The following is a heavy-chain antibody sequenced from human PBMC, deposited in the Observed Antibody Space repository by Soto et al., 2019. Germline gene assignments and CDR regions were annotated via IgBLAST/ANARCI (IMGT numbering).Heavy chain of an antibody. V-gene: IGHV4-31*03. CDR3: ARRDGLHVDAYY. Sequence: SETLSLTCTVPGGSISSGGYYWSWIRHHPGKGLEWIGYIYYSGSTYYNPSLKSRVTISVDTSKNQFSLKLSSVTAADTAVYFCARRDGLHVDAYYWGQGILVTVSS. J-gene: IGHJ4*02. CDR2: IYYSGST. CDR1: GGSISSGGYY. D-gene: IGHD3-10*01.